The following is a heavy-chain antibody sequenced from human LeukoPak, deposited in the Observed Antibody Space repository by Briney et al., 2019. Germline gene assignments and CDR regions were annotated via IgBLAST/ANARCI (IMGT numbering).Heavy chain of an antibody. CDR3: ARDHRGYSYGSFDY. CDR1: GYTFTSYG. D-gene: IGHD5-18*01. CDR2: ISAYNGNT. J-gene: IGHJ4*02. V-gene: IGHV1-18*01. Sequence: GASVKVSCKASGYTFTSYGISWVRQAPGQGLEWMGWISAYNGNTNYAQKLQGRVTMTTDTSTSTAYMELRSLRSDDTAVYYCARDHRGYSYGSFDYWGQGTLVTVSS.